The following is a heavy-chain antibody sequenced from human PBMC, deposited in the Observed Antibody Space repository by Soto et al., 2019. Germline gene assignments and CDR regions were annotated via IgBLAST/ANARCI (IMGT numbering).Heavy chain of an antibody. CDR1: GGSISSNSHY. D-gene: IGHD2-8*01. V-gene: IGHV4-39*01. CDR2: IYYSGNT. J-gene: IGHJ5*02. Sequence: SETLSLTCTVSGGSISSNSHYWGWIRQPPGKGLEWIGSIYYSGNTYYNSSLKSRVTISVDTSQNQFSLKLSSVTAADTAVYYCARGFRAESNGYNWFDPWGQGTLVTVSS. CDR3: ARGFRAESNGYNWFDP.